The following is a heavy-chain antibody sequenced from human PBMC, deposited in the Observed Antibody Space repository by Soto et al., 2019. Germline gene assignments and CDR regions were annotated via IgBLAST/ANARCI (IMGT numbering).Heavy chain of an antibody. CDR3: ARCPHYDLAGYYYGMDV. J-gene: IGHJ6*02. CDR2: TYYRSKWYN. D-gene: IGHD3-3*01. CDR1: GDSVSSNSAA. Sequence: SQTLSLTCAISGDSVSSNSAAWNWIRQSPSRGLEWLGRTYYRSKWYNDYAVSVKSRITINPDTSKNQFSLQLNSVTPEDTAVYYCARCPHYDLAGYYYGMDVWGQGTTVTVSS. V-gene: IGHV6-1*01.